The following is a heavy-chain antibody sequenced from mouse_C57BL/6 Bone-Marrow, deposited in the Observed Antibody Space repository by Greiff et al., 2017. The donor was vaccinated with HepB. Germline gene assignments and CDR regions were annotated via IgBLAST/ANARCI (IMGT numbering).Heavy chain of an antibody. CDR2: IDPENGDT. D-gene: IGHD1-1*01. CDR3: TTFIPTEGGFAY. CDR1: GFNIKDDY. J-gene: IGHJ3*01. Sequence: VQLQQSGAELVRPGALVKLSCTASGFNIKDDYMHWVKQRPEQGLEWIGWIDPENGDTEYASKFQGKATITADTSSNTAYLQLSSLTSEDTAVDYCTTFIPTEGGFAYWGQGTLVTVSA. V-gene: IGHV14-4*01.